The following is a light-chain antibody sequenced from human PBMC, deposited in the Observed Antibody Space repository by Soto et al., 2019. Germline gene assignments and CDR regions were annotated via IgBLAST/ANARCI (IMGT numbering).Light chain of an antibody. CDR3: QQSYSTPVT. J-gene: IGKJ1*01. CDR1: QSISNR. Sequence: DIQMTQSPSTLSASVGDRVTITCRASQSISNRLAWYQQKPGKAPKVLIYDASSLESGVPSRFSGSGSGTEFILTISSLQPEDFATYYCQQSYSTPVTFGQGTKVDIK. V-gene: IGKV1-5*01. CDR2: DAS.